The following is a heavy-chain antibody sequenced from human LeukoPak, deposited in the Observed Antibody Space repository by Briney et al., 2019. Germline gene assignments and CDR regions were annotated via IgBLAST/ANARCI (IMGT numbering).Heavy chain of an antibody. D-gene: IGHD5-12*01. Sequence: SETLSLTCTVSGGSISGYYWSWIRQPPGKGLEWIGYIYYSGSTTYNPSLKSRVTISADTSKNQFSLKLSSVTAADTAVYYCARTRGYSGYVDAFDIWGQGTMVTVFS. CDR3: ARTRGYSGYVDAFDI. CDR1: GGSISGYY. CDR2: IYYSGST. V-gene: IGHV4-59*08. J-gene: IGHJ3*02.